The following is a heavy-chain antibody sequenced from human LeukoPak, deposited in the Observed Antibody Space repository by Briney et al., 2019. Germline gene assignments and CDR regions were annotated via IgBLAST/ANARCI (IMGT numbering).Heavy chain of an antibody. D-gene: IGHD3-16*01. V-gene: IGHV4-4*07. Sequence: SETLSLTCTVSGGSISGYYWTWIRQPAGKGLEYIGRLNTGGGTNYNPPLKGRVTMSLDTSKNEFSLKMNSVTTADTAVYYCARDLGFGVVDLGYWGQGILVTVSS. CDR3: ARDLGFGVVDLGY. CDR1: GGSISGYY. CDR2: LNTGGGT. J-gene: IGHJ4*02.